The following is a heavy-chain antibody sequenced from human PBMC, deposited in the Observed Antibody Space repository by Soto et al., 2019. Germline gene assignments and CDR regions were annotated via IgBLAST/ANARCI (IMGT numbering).Heavy chain of an antibody. CDR1: GFTFSSKG. Sequence: ESGEGVVQPGRSLRLSCARPGFTFSSKGMHWVRQAPGKGLGWVAVIWYDGSNKYYADSVKGRFTISRDNSKNTLYLQMNSLRAEDTAVYYCARDHSGSYFFDYWGQGTLVTVSS. J-gene: IGHJ4*02. CDR3: ARDHSGSYFFDY. D-gene: IGHD1-26*01. CDR2: IWYDGSNK. V-gene: IGHV3-33*01.